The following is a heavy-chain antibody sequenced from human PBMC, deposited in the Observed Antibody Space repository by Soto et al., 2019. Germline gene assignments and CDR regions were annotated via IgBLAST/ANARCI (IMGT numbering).Heavy chain of an antibody. D-gene: IGHD6-19*01. CDR1: GYTFTSYD. J-gene: IGHJ4*02. CDR3: ARGRGSGWYDVYDY. Sequence: VKVSCKASGYTFTSYDINWVRQATGQGLEWMGWMNPNSGNTGYAQKFQGRVTMTRNTSISTAYMELSSLRSEDTAVYYCARGRGSGWYDVYDYWGQGTLVTVSS. CDR2: MNPNSGNT. V-gene: IGHV1-8*01.